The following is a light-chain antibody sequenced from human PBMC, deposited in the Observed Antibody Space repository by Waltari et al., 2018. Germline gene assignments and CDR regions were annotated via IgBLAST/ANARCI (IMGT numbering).Light chain of an antibody. CDR1: QRIAAY. J-gene: IGKJ2*01. Sequence: DIQMNKSPSSLSASVGDRVTITCRATQRIAAYLNWYQQIPGKAPKLLIYGATRLQSGVPSRFSGSGSVTDFTLTISSLQPEDSATYYCQQGYSTPLYTFGQGTKLEI. V-gene: IGKV1-39*01. CDR2: GAT. CDR3: QQGYSTPLYT.